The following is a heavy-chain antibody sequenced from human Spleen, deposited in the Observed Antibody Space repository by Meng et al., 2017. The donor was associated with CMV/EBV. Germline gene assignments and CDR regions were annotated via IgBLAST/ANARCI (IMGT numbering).Heavy chain of an antibody. J-gene: IGHJ4*02. CDR2: IKQDGSEK. Sequence: GESLKISCAASGFTFSSYWMSWVRQAPGKGLEWVANIKQDGSEKYYVDSVKGRFTISRDNAKNSLYLQMNSLRAEDTAVYYCAREPFPVVPAAARMYYFDYWGQGTLVTVSS. CDR1: GFTFSSYW. CDR3: AREPFPVVPAAARMYYFDY. D-gene: IGHD2-2*01. V-gene: IGHV3-7*01.